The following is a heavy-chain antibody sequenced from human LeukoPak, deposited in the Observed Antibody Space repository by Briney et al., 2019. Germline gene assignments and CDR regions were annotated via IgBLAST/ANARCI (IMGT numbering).Heavy chain of an antibody. J-gene: IGHJ6*02. CDR2: IYSGGST. Sequence: PSETLSLTCTVSGGSITGYYWTRIRQPAGKGLEWIGRIYSGGSTNYNPPLKSRVTMSVDTSKNQFSLKLSSVTAADTAVYYCATGRDADSARGYYDMDVWGQGTTVTVSS. CDR1: GGSITGYY. CDR3: ATGRDADSARGYYDMDV. V-gene: IGHV4-4*07. D-gene: IGHD5-24*01.